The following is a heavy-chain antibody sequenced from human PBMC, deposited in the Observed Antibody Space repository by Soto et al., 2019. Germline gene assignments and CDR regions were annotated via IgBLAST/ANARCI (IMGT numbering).Heavy chain of an antibody. J-gene: IGHJ6*03. V-gene: IGHV4-34*01. CDR1: GGSFSGYY. CDR2: INRSGST. CDR3: ARENDYSNRPTYYYYMDV. Sequence: SETLSLTCAVYGGSFSGYYWSWIRQPPGKGLEWIGEINRSGSTNYNPSLKSRVTISVDTSKNQFSLKLSSVTAADTAVYYCARENDYSNRPTYYYYMDVWGKGTTVTVSS. D-gene: IGHD4-4*01.